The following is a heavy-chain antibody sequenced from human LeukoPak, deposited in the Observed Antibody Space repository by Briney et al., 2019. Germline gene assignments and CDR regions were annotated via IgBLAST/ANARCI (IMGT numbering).Heavy chain of an antibody. CDR3: AAYGDYAY. CDR1: GGSFSGYY. CDR2: INHSGST. D-gene: IGHD4-17*01. J-gene: IGHJ4*02. Sequence: SETLSLTCAVYGGSFSGYYWSWIRQPPGNGLELNGEINHSGSTNYNPSLKIRVTVTVDTSKNRFPLKLRSMTAAATAVYYCAAYGDYAYWGQGTLVTVSS. V-gene: IGHV4-34*01.